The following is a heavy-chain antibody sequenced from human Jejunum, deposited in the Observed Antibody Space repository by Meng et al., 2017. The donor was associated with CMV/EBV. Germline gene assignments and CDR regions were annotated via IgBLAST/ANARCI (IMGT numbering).Heavy chain of an antibody. Sequence: LLLHELGPGLVEPRGPLASTCTVSGRSSASGSFYWACIRQRSWKGLEWIGSNYYSGNTFYNPSLKCRVTISVDTSKNQFSLKLTSVTAADTAVYYCASDLAYVVSYEWFDPWGQGTLVTVSS. CDR3: ASDLAYVVSYEWFDP. CDR1: GRSSASGSFY. V-gene: IGHV4-39*07. J-gene: IGHJ5*02. D-gene: IGHD5-18*01. CDR2: NYYSGNT.